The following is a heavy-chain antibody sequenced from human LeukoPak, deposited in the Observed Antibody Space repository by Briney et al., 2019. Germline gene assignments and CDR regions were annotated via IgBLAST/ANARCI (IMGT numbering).Heavy chain of an antibody. V-gene: IGHV3-21*01. CDR2: ISSSSSYI. CDR1: GFTFSSYS. CDR3: ARGYDSSGYYWIFDY. Sequence: GGSLRLSCAASGFTFSSYSMNWVSQAPGKGLEWVSSISSSSSYIYYADSVKGRFTIFRDNAKNSLYLQMNSLRAEDTAVYYCARGYDSSGYYWIFDYWGQGTLVTVSS. D-gene: IGHD3-22*01. J-gene: IGHJ4*02.